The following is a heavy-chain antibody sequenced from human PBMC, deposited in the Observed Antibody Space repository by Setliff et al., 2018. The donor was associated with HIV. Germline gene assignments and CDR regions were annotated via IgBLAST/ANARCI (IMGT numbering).Heavy chain of an antibody. D-gene: IGHD2-8*01. CDR3: ARVNDILLGYWVGYFDY. J-gene: IGHJ4*02. Sequence: GASVKVSCKASGYTLRRHGISWVRQAPGRGLEWMGWISAYNGNTNYAQKFRGRVTLTTDTSTSTAYMELRSLRSDDTAVYYCARVNDILLGYWVGYFDYWGQGTLVTVSS. CDR2: ISAYNGNT. CDR1: GYTLRRHG. V-gene: IGHV1-18*01.